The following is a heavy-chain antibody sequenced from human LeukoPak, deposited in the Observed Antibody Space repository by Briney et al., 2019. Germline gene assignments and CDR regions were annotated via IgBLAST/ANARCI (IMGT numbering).Heavy chain of an antibody. J-gene: IGHJ4*02. CDR1: GFTFSNAW. V-gene: IGHV3-15*01. Sequence: GGSLTLSCAASGFTFSNAWMSWVRQAPGKGLEWVGRTKSKTDGGTTDYAAPLKGRFTISRDDSKTTLYLQMNSLKTEDTAVYYCTTDESPGYSYVPSGVYFDYWGQGTLVTVSS. CDR3: TTDESPGYSYVPSGVYFDY. D-gene: IGHD5-18*01. CDR2: TKSKTDGGTT.